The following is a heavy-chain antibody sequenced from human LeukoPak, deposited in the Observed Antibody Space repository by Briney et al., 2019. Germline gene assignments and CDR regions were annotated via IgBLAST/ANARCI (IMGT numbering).Heavy chain of an antibody. J-gene: IGHJ3*02. D-gene: IGHD3-3*01. CDR1: GFTFSSYS. V-gene: IGHV3-21*01. Sequence: GGSLRLSCAASGFTFSSYSMNWVRQAPGKGLEWVSSISSSSSYIYYADSVKGQFTISRDNAKNSLYLQMNSLRAEDTAVYYCARRGITIFGVAGDIWGQGTMVTVSS. CDR3: ARRGITIFGVAGDI. CDR2: ISSSSSYI.